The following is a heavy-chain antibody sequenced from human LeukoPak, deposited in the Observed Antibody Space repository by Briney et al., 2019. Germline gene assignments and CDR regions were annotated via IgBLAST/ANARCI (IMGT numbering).Heavy chain of an antibody. CDR2: IYYSGST. J-gene: IGHJ4*02. Sequence: PSETLSLTCTVSGGSISSSSYYWGWIRQPPGKGLEWIGSIYYSGSTYYNPSLKSRVTISVDTSKNQFSLKLSSVTAADTAVYYCARDPRGLRYFDWIYFDYWGQGTLVTVSS. D-gene: IGHD3-9*01. CDR1: GGSISSSSYY. V-gene: IGHV4-39*07. CDR3: ARDPRGLRYFDWIYFDY.